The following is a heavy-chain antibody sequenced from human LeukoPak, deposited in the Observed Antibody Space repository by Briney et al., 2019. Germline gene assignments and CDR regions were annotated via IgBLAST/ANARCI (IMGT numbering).Heavy chain of an antibody. Sequence: SETLSLTCSVSGGSISSYYWSWIRQPPGKGLEWIGYIYYSGSTNYNPSLKSRVTMSVDTSKNQFSLKLTSVTAADTAVYYCARDPQQPGLLTHWGQGALVTVSS. V-gene: IGHV4-59*12. CDR3: ARDPQQPGLLTH. CDR1: GGSISSYY. CDR2: IYYSGST. D-gene: IGHD6-13*01. J-gene: IGHJ4*02.